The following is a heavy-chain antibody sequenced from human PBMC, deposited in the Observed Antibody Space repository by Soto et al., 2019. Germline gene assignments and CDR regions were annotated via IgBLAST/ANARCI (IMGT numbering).Heavy chain of an antibody. CDR3: ARVAAVGIYYFDY. CDR1: GFTFRDYY. V-gene: IGHV3-11*01. J-gene: IGHJ4*02. D-gene: IGHD6-13*01. CDR2: ISGSTTGI. Sequence: QVQLVESGGGLVKPGGSLRLSCAASGFTFRDYYMAWIRQAPGKGLEWISYISGSTTGIYYADSVKGRFTIFRDNAETTLYLQLSGLRAEDTAVYYCARVAAVGIYYFDYWGQGTLVTVSS.